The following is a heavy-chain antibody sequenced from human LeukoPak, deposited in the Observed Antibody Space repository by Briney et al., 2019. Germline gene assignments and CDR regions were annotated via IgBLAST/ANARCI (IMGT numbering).Heavy chain of an antibody. V-gene: IGHV1-18*01. CDR1: GYTFTSYG. CDR2: ISAYNGNT. Sequence: ASVKVSCKASGYTFTSYGISWVRQAPGQGLEWMGWISAYNGNTNYAQKLQGRVTMTTDTSTSTAYMELRSLRSDDTAMYYCARAGAAASRQMIDYWGQGTLVTVSS. CDR3: ARAGAAASRQMIDY. J-gene: IGHJ4*02. D-gene: IGHD6-13*01.